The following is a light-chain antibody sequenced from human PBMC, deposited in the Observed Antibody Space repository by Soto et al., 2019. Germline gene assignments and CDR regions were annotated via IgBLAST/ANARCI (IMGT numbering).Light chain of an antibody. CDR2: EDS. J-gene: IGLJ1*01. CDR3: CSYAGSYTYV. Sequence: QSVLTQPASVSGSPGQSITISCTGTSSDVGSYKLVSWFQQHPGKAPKLMIYEDSRRPSGVSTRFSGSKSGNTASLTISGLETEDEADYYCCSYAGSYTYVFGPGTKVTVL. V-gene: IGLV2-23*01. CDR1: SSDVGSYKL.